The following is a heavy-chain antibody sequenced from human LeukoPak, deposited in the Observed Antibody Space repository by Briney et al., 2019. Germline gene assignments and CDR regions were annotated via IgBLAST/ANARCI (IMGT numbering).Heavy chain of an antibody. J-gene: IGHJ4*02. Sequence: GASVKVPCKASGYTFTSYDINWVRRATGQGLEWMGWMNPNSGNTGYAQKFQGRVTMTRNTSISTAYMELSSLRSEDTAVYYCASGYYDSSGYYPGDYWGQGTLVTVSS. CDR2: MNPNSGNT. V-gene: IGHV1-8*01. CDR3: ASGYYDSSGYYPGDY. D-gene: IGHD3-22*01. CDR1: GYTFTSYD.